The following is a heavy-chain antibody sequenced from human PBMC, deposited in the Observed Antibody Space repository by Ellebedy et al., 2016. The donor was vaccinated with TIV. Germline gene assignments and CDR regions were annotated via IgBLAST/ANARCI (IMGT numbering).Heavy chain of an antibody. Sequence: GESLKISXKGSGYSFTSYWISWVRQMPGKGLEWMGRIDPSDSYTNYSPSFQGHVTISADKSISTAYLQWSSLKASDTAMYYCATAGYYYDSSGLFDYWGQGTLVTVSS. CDR1: GYSFTSYW. J-gene: IGHJ4*02. D-gene: IGHD3-22*01. CDR3: ATAGYYYDSSGLFDY. V-gene: IGHV5-10-1*01. CDR2: IDPSDSYT.